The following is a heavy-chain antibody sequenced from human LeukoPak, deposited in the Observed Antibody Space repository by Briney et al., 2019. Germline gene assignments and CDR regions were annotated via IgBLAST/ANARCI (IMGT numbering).Heavy chain of an antibody. CDR2: INPSGGST. CDR1: GYTFTSYY. V-gene: IGHV1-46*01. J-gene: IGHJ5*02. D-gene: IGHD3-3*01. Sequence: GASVKVSCKASGYTFTSYYMHWVRQAPGQGLEWMGIINPSGGSTSYAQKFQGRVTMTRDMSTSTVYMELSSLRSEDTAVYYCARAKQIPYYDFWSGTIDNWFDPWGQGTLVTVSS. CDR3: ARAKQIPYYDFWSGTIDNWFDP.